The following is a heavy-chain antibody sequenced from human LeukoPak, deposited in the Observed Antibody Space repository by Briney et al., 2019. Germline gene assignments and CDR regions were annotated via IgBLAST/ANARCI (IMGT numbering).Heavy chain of an antibody. CDR1: GFTSCRDA. CDR2: ISGSGGST. D-gene: IGHD5-18*01. Sequence: SGGSLRLSCAASGFTSCRDAMSWVRQAPGKGLEWVSAISGSGGSTYYADSVKGRFTISRDNSTNTLYLQMSSLRAEDTAVYDCAKVSHTAMVHPEAAFDIRGQGTMVTVSS. J-gene: IGHJ3*02. V-gene: IGHV3-23*01. CDR3: AKVSHTAMVHPEAAFDI.